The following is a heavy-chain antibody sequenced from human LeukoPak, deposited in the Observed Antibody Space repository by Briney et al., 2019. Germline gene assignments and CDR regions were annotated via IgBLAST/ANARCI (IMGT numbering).Heavy chain of an antibody. Sequence: SETLSLTCTVSGTSISSTFYSWTWIRQPAGQGLEFIGRFSISGSPNYNPSLKSRVNISMDTSKNQFSLRLTSVTAADTAIYFCARERIREIPSLDFWGQGTLVTVSS. D-gene: IGHD3-10*01. CDR2: FSISGSP. CDR3: ARERIREIPSLDF. V-gene: IGHV4-61*02. J-gene: IGHJ4*02. CDR1: GTSISSTFYS.